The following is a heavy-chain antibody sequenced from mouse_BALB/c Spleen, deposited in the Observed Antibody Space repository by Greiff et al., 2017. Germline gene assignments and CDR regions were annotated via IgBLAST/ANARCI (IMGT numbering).Heavy chain of an antibody. J-gene: IGHJ4*01. CDR1: GFTFNTYA. CDR3: VRQGYYRYYYAMDY. V-gene: IGHV10-1*02. D-gene: IGHD2-14*01. Sequence: EVKVVESGGGLVQPKGSLKLSCAASGFTFNTYAMNWVRQAPGKGLEWVARIRSKSNNYATYYADSVKDRFTISRDDSQSMLYLQMNNLKTEDTAMYYCVRQGYYRYYYAMDYWGQGTSVTVSS. CDR2: IRSKSNNYAT.